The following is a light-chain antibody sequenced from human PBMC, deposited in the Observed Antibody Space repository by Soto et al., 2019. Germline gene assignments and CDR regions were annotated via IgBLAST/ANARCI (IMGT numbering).Light chain of an antibody. CDR2: DAS. J-gene: IGKJ1*01. Sequence: EIVLTQSPATLSLSPGERATLSCRASQSVSSYLAWYQQKPGQAPRLLIYDASSRATGIPARFSGSGSGTEFTLTLSSLEPEDFAVYYCQQRRNWPVTFGQGTKVEIK. CDR3: QQRRNWPVT. CDR1: QSVSSY. V-gene: IGKV3-11*01.